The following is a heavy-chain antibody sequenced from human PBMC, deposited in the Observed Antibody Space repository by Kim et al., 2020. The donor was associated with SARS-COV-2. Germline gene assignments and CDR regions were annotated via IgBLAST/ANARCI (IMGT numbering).Heavy chain of an antibody. CDR3: ARSVVYYDSSGNWFDP. Sequence: SLQRRVTISVDTSKNQFSLKLSSVTAADTAVYYCARSVVYYDSSGNWFDPWGQGTLVTVSS. V-gene: IGHV4-4*09. J-gene: IGHJ5*02. D-gene: IGHD3-22*01.